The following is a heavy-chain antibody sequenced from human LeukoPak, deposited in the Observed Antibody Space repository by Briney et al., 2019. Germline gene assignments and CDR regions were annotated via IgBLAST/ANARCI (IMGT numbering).Heavy chain of an antibody. CDR1: GFTFSDYY. D-gene: IGHD3-22*01. CDR2: ISSSGSTI. CDR3: ARDKSYYDSSVYLGY. Sequence: GGSLRLSCAASGFTFSDYYMTWIRQAPGKGLEWVSYISSSGSTIYYADSVKGRFTISRDNAKNSLYLQMNSLRAEDTAVYYCARDKSYYDSSVYLGYWGQGTLVTVSS. J-gene: IGHJ4*02. V-gene: IGHV3-11*01.